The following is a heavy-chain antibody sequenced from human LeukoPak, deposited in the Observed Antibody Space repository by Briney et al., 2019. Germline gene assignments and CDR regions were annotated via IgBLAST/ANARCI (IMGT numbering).Heavy chain of an antibody. CDR1: GVSISSSNSY. J-gene: IGHJ4*02. Sequence: SETLSLTCTVSGVSISSSNSYWGWIRQPPGKGLEWIGSIYYSGSTYYNPSLKSRVTISVDTSKNQFSLKLSSVTAADTAVYYCARDPIQLWSFDYWGQGTLVTVSS. CDR2: IYYSGST. D-gene: IGHD5-18*01. CDR3: ARDPIQLWSFDY. V-gene: IGHV4-39*07.